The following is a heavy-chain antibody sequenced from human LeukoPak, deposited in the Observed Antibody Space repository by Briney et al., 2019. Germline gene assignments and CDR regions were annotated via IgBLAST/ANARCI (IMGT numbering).Heavy chain of an antibody. Sequence: GGSLRLSCEASGFTFSTYPMHWVRQAPDKGLEWVAMISHHGSNEYYADSVKGRFTISRDNSKDTLYLQMNNPRVEDTAIYYCARVHDTTGYYHYFDSWGQGTLVTVSS. D-gene: IGHD3-9*01. J-gene: IGHJ4*02. CDR1: GFTFSTYP. V-gene: IGHV3-30*14. CDR3: ARVHDTTGYYHYFDS. CDR2: ISHHGSNE.